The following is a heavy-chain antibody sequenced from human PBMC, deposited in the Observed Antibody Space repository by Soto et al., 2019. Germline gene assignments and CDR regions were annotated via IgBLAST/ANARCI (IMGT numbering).Heavy chain of an antibody. CDR3: ARQITVSSAGEYFDH. J-gene: IGHJ4*02. D-gene: IGHD3-10*01. CDR2: ISRSSGII. V-gene: IGHV3-21*01. CDR1: GFAFSIYN. Sequence: GGSLRLSCAASGFAFSIYNMDWVRQAPGKGLEWVSFISRSSGIIDYADSVKGRFTISRDNAKNSLYLQMNSLRAEDTAVYYCARQITVSSAGEYFDHWGQGTLVTVSS.